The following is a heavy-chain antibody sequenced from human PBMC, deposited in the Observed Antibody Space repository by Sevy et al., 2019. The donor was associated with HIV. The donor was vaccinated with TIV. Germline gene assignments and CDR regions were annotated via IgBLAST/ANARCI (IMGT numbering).Heavy chain of an antibody. V-gene: IGHV3-66*01. Sequence: GGSLRLSCAASTFRVIDNYMSWVRQAPGKGLEWVSTIYSGGSTFYADSVKGRFTISRDNSKNTLYLQMNSLRAEDTAVYYCARDRYYDASGYYYYYYGLDVWGQGTTDTVSS. J-gene: IGHJ6*02. CDR3: ARDRYYDASGYYYYYYGLDV. CDR1: TFRVIDNY. CDR2: IYSGGST. D-gene: IGHD3-22*01.